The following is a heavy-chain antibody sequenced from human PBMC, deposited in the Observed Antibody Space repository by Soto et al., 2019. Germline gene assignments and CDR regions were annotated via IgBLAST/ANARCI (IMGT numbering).Heavy chain of an antibody. CDR3: ARDLRESQRDIVATFPGPYYYYGMDV. D-gene: IGHD5-12*01. Sequence: QVQLVESGGGVVQPGRSLRLSCAASGFTFSSYAMHWVRQAPGKGLEWVAVISYDGSNKYYADSVKGRFTISRDNSKNTLYLQMNSLRAEDTAVYYCARDLRESQRDIVATFPGPYYYYGMDVW. CDR2: ISYDGSNK. J-gene: IGHJ6*01. V-gene: IGHV3-30-3*01. CDR1: GFTFSSYA.